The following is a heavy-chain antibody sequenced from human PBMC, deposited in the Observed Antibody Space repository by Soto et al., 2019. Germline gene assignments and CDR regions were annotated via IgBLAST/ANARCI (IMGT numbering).Heavy chain of an antibody. D-gene: IGHD6-6*01. CDR2: IDPSDSYT. V-gene: IGHV5-10-1*01. CDR3: ARRLSHSSSLDGMDV. Sequence: GESLKISCKGSGYSFTSYWISWVRQMPGKGLEWMGRIDPSDSYTNYSPSFQGHVTISADKSISTAYLQWSSLKASDTAMYYCARRLSHSSSLDGMDVWGQGTTVTVS. J-gene: IGHJ6*02. CDR1: GYSFTSYW.